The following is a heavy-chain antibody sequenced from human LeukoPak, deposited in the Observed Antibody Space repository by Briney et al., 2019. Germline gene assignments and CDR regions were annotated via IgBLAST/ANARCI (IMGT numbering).Heavy chain of an antibody. Sequence: SETLSLTCTVSGGSISSYYWSWIRQPPGKGLEWIGYIYYSGSTNYNPSHKSRVTISVDTSKNQFSLKLSSVTAADTAVYYCARQFGGNSPFDYWGQGTLVTVSS. D-gene: IGHD4-23*01. V-gene: IGHV4-59*08. CDR2: IYYSGST. CDR3: ARQFGGNSPFDY. CDR1: GGSISSYY. J-gene: IGHJ4*02.